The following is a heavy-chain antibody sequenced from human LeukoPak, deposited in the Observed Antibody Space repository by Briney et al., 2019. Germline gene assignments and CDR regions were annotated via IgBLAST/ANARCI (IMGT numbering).Heavy chain of an antibody. J-gene: IGHJ1*01. CDR1: GFTFDDYA. V-gene: IGHV3-9*01. Sequence: PGRSLRLSCAASGFTFDDYAMHWVRQAPGKGLEWVSGISWNSGSIGYADSVKGRFTISRDNAKNSLYLQMNSLRAEDTALYYCAKSSRYSYGYGYFQHWGQGTLVTVSS. CDR3: AKSSRYSYGYGYFQH. D-gene: IGHD5-18*01. CDR2: ISWNSGSI.